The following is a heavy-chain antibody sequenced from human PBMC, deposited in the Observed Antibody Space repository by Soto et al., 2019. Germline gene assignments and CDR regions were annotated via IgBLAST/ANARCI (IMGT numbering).Heavy chain of an antibody. CDR2: IKSKTDGGTT. J-gene: IGHJ4*02. CDR3: TTDPIYKLCSAGSCYPADY. D-gene: IGHD2-15*01. CDR1: GFTFSNAW. V-gene: IGHV3-15*01. Sequence: EVQLVESGGGLVKPGGSLRLSCAASGFTFSNAWMSWVRQAPGKGLEWVGRIKSKTDGGTTDYAAPVKGRFTISRDDSKNTLYLQMNSLKTEDTAVYYCTTDPIYKLCSAGSCYPADYWGQGTLVTVSS.